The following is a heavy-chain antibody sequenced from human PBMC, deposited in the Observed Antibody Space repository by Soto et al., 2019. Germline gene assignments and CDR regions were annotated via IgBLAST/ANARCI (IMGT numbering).Heavy chain of an antibody. CDR3: ARYEALPLGY. V-gene: IGHV3-7*01. D-gene: IGHD3-3*01. CDR1: GLTFSSYW. Sequence: EVQLVESGGGLVQPGGSLRLSCAASGLTFSSYWMSWVRQAPGKGLEWVANIKPDGSEKYYVDYVRGRFTISRDNVENSLNLQMNSLRAEDAALYYWARYEALPLGYWGQGTLGTVSS. J-gene: IGHJ4*02. CDR2: IKPDGSEK.